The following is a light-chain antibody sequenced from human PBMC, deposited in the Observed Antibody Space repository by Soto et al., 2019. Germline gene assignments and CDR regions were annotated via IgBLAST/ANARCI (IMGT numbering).Light chain of an antibody. CDR2: TNN. V-gene: IGLV1-47*02. CDR1: SSNIGSNY. Sequence: QSVLTQPPSASGTPGQRVTISCSGSSSNIGSNYVFWYQQFPGSAPKLLIHTNNQRPSGVPDRFSGSKSGASASLAISGLRSEDEADYYCETWDDSLSGVVFGGGTKVTVL. J-gene: IGLJ2*01. CDR3: ETWDDSLSGVV.